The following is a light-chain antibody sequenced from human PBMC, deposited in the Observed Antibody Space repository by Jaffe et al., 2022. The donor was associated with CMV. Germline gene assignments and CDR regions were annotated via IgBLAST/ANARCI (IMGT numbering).Light chain of an antibody. V-gene: IGKV3-20*01. J-gene: IGKJ4*01. CDR1: QSVSSTH. CDR3: QQYDNSILT. CDR2: GAS. Sequence: EIVLTQSPGTLSLSPGERATLSCRASQSVSSTHLAWYQQKSGQAPRLLIYGASNRATGIPDRFSGSGSGTDFTLTINRLEAEDFAVYYCQQYDNSILTFGGGTKVEIK.